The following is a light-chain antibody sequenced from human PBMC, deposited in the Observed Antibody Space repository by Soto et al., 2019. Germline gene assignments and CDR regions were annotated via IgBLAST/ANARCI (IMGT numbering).Light chain of an antibody. Sequence: QSVLTQPPSVSGAPGQRVTISCTGSSSNIGAGYDVHWYQQLPGTAPKLMIYEVTYRPSGVSDRFSGSKSGNTASLTVSGLQAEDEADYYCSSYTSSGTLYVFGTGTKLTVL. CDR2: EVT. CDR3: SSYTSSGTLYV. V-gene: IGLV1-40*01. J-gene: IGLJ1*01. CDR1: SSNIGAGYD.